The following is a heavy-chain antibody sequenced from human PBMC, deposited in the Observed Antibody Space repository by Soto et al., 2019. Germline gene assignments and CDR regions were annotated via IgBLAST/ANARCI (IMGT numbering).Heavy chain of an antibody. CDR1: GYTFTSSG. CDR2: ISGYNDNT. Sequence: QVQLVQSGAEVKKPGASVKVSCKASGYTFTSSGISWVRQAPGQGLEWMGWISGYNDNTNYAQKLQGRVTMTTDISTSTAYMELRSLRSDDTCVYYCASHSYSGDDGFNVWGQGTMVTVSS. V-gene: IGHV1-18*01. CDR3: ASHSYSGDDGFNV. D-gene: IGHD6-19*01. J-gene: IGHJ3*01.